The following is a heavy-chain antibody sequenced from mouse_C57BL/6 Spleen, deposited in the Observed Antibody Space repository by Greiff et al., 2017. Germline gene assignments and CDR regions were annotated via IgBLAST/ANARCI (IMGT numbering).Heavy chain of an antibody. Sequence: EVMLVESGGGLVKPGGSLKLSCAASGFTFSSYAMSWVRQTPEKRLEWVATISDGGSYTYYPDNVKGRFTISRDNAKNNLYLQMSHLKSEDTAMYYCAREGDYAMDYWGQGTSVTVSS. CDR3: AREGDYAMDY. V-gene: IGHV5-4*01. CDR2: ISDGGSYT. J-gene: IGHJ4*01. CDR1: GFTFSSYA.